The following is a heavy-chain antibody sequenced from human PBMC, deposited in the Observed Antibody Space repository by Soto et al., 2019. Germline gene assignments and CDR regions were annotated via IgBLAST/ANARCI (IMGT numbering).Heavy chain of an antibody. J-gene: IGHJ4*02. CDR3: ARETDY. Sequence: SETLSLTCAVSGGSISSGGYSWSWIRQPPGKGLEWIGYMYHSGSTYYNPSLKSRVTISIDRSKNQFSLKLSSVTAADTAVYYCARETDYWGQGTRVTVSS. V-gene: IGHV4-30-2*01. CDR2: MYHSGST. CDR1: GGSISSGGYS.